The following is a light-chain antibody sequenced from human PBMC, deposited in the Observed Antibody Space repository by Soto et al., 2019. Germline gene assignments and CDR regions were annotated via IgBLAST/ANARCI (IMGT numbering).Light chain of an antibody. J-gene: IGLJ3*02. CDR1: SSDVGGYNY. V-gene: IGLV2-14*01. Sequence: QSALTQPASVSGTPGQSITISCTRTSSDVGGYNYVSWYQQHPGKAPKLMIYEVRNRPSGVSNRFSGSKSGNTASLTISGLQAEDEADYYCSSYTSTSTRVFGGGTKLTVL. CDR3: SSYTSTSTRV. CDR2: EVR.